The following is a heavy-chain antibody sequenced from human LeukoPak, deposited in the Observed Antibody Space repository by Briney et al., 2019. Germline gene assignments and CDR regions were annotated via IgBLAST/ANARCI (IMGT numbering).Heavy chain of an antibody. Sequence: SETLSLTCAVYGGSFSGYYWSWIRQPPGKGLEWIGEINHSGSTNYNPSLKSRVTILVDTSKNQFSLKLSSVTAADTAVYYCAGHGGSSSSGIVDYWGQGTLVTVSS. J-gene: IGHJ4*02. CDR3: AGHGGSSSSGIVDY. D-gene: IGHD6-6*01. CDR1: GGSFSGYY. CDR2: INHSGST. V-gene: IGHV4-34*01.